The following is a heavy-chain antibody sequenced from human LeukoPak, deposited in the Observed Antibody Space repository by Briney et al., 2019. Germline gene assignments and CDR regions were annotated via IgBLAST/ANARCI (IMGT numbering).Heavy chain of an antibody. J-gene: IGHJ4*02. Sequence: PGGSLRLSCAASGFTFSSYAMTWVRQAPGKGLEWVSAISGSGDSTYYADSVKGRFTISRDNAKNTLYLQMNSLRAEDTAVYYCARGATYAYYQDYWGQGTLVTVSS. V-gene: IGHV3-23*01. D-gene: IGHD1-26*01. CDR3: ARGATYAYYQDY. CDR2: ISGSGDST. CDR1: GFTFSSYA.